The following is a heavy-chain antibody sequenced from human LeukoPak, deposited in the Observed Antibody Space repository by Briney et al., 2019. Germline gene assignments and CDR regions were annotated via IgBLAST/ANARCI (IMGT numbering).Heavy chain of an antibody. V-gene: IGHV1-24*01. D-gene: IGHD3-9*01. CDR1: GYTLTELS. Sequence: ASVKVSCKVSGYTLTELSMHWVRQAPGKGLEWMGGFDPEDGETIYAQKFQGRVTMTEDTSTDAAYMELSSLRSEDTAVYYCATKLDILTGYSNWYFDLWGRGTPVTVSS. J-gene: IGHJ2*01. CDR2: FDPEDGET. CDR3: ATKLDILTGYSNWYFDL.